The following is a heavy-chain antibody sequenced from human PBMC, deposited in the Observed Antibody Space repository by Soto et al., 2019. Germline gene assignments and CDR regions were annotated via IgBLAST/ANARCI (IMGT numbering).Heavy chain of an antibody. CDR1: GFTFTNSA. CDR3: ARDRGYSGSGIDY. V-gene: IGHV1-58*01. D-gene: IGHD5-12*01. J-gene: IGHJ4*02. CDR2: IVVGSGNT. Sequence: SVKVSCKASGFTFTNSAVQWVRQARGQRLEWIGWIVVGSGNTNYAQKFQERVTITRDMSTSTAYMELSSLRSEDTAVYYCARDRGYSGSGIDYWGQGTLVTVSS.